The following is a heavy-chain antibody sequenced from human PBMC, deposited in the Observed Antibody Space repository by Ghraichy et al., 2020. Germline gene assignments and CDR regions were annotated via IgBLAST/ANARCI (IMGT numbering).Heavy chain of an antibody. V-gene: IGHV3-43*02. CDR1: GFTFDDYA. Sequence: GGSLRLSCVASGFTFDDYAMHWVRLAPGKGLEWVSFSSGRGGGTYYAASVKGRFTISRDNSRNSLYLQMNSLRTEDTAFYYCVKDGWSGFSRFDYWGQGALVTVSS. J-gene: IGHJ4*02. CDR2: SSGRGGGT. CDR3: VKDGWSGFSRFDY. D-gene: IGHD3-3*01.